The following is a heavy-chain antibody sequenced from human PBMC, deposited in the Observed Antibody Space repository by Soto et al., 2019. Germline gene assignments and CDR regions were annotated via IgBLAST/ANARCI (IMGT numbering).Heavy chain of an antibody. V-gene: IGHV3-30-3*01. J-gene: IGHJ4*02. CDR1: GFTFSSYA. CDR3: ARVGSSSGDDY. CDR2: ISYDGSNK. D-gene: IGHD6-6*01. Sequence: GGSLRLSCAASGFTFSSYAMHWVRQAPGKGLEWVAVISYDGSNKYYADSVKGRFTISRDNSKNTLYLQMNSLRAEDTAVYYCARVGSSSGDDYWGQGTLVTVSS.